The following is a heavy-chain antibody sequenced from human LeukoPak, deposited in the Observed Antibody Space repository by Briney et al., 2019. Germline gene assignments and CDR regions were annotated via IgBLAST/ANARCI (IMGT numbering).Heavy chain of an antibody. CDR2: IYYSGST. CDR1: GGSISSSSYY. J-gene: IGHJ4*02. D-gene: IGHD3-22*01. CDR3: ASLTLGYYYDSSGSDPTTYYFDY. Sequence: PSETLSLTCTVSGGSISSSSYYWGWIRQPPGKGLEWIGSIYYSGSTYYNPSLKSRVTISVDTSKNQFSLKLSSVTAADTAVYYCASLTLGYYYDSSGSDPTTYYFDYWGQGTLVTVSS. V-gene: IGHV4-39*01.